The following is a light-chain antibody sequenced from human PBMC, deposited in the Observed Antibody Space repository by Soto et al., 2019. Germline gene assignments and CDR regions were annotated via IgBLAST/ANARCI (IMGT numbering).Light chain of an antibody. CDR1: QGISNY. CDR3: QQLNAYPHS. Sequence: DIQLTQSPSFLSASVGDRVTITCRASQGISNYLAWYLQKPGKAPKLLISGASTLQSGVPSRFSGSGSGTEFTLTGSSLQPEDFATYYCQQLNAYPHSFGGGTKV. J-gene: IGKJ4*01. V-gene: IGKV1-9*01. CDR2: GAS.